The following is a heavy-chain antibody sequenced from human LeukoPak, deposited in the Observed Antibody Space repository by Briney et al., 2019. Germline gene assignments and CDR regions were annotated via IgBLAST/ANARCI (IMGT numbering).Heavy chain of an antibody. CDR2: LYSDGNT. V-gene: IGHV3-53*01. CDR1: GFTVITDD. CDR3: ARGVEPLAANTLAY. Sequence: GGSLRLSCAASGFTVITDDMTWVRQAPGKGLEWVSVLYSDGNTKYADSVQGRFTISSDNSKNTLYLEMNSLSPDDTAVYYCARGVEPLAANTLAYWGQGTLVTVSS. D-gene: IGHD1-14*01. J-gene: IGHJ4*02.